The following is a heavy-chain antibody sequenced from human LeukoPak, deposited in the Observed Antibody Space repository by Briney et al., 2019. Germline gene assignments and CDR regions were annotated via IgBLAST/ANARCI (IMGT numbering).Heavy chain of an antibody. Sequence: GGSLRLSCAASGFTFSSYAMSWVRQAPGKGLEWISAISGSGGNTYYADSVKGRFTISRDNSKNTLYLQMNSLRAEDTAVYYCAKDQYGGNPQYYFDYWGQGTLVTVSS. CDR2: ISGSGGNT. CDR3: AKDQYGGNPQYYFDY. CDR1: GFTFSSYA. J-gene: IGHJ4*02. V-gene: IGHV3-23*01. D-gene: IGHD4-23*01.